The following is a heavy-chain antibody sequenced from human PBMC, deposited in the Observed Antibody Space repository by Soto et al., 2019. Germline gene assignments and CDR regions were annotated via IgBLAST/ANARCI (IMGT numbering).Heavy chain of an antibody. CDR2: INAGNGNT. CDR1: GYTFTSCA. CDR3: ASGRSLHGYSSSSVAGWFDP. Sequence: ASVKVSCKASGYTFTSCAMHWVRHAPGQRLEWMGWINAGNGNTKYSQKFQGRVTITRDTSASTAYMEPSSLRSEDTAEYYCASGRSLHGYSSSSVAGWFDPWGQGTLVTVSS. V-gene: IGHV1-3*01. J-gene: IGHJ5*02. D-gene: IGHD6-6*01.